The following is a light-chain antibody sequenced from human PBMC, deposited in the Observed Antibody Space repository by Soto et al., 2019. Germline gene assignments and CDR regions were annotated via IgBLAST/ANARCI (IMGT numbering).Light chain of an antibody. J-gene: IGLJ1*01. Sequence: QSVLTQPPSASGSPGQSVTISCTGTSSDVGGYNYVSWYQQHPGKAPKLMIYEVSKRPSGVPDRFSGSKSGNTASLTVSRLQAEDEADYYCSSYAGSNNRYVFGTGTKVTVL. CDR1: SSDVGGYNY. CDR3: SSYAGSNNRYV. V-gene: IGLV2-8*01. CDR2: EVS.